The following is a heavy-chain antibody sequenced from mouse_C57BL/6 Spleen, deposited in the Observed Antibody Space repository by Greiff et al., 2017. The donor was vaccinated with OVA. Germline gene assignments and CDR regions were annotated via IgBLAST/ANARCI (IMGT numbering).Heavy chain of an antibody. CDR3: TRWDSNSFAY. CDR1: GFTFSSYA. V-gene: IGHV5-9-1*02. D-gene: IGHD2-5*01. CDR2: ISSGGDYI. J-gene: IGHJ3*01. Sequence: EVKLVESGEGLVKPGGSLKLSCAASGFTFSSYAMSWVRQTPEKRLEWVAYISSGGDYIYYADTVKGRFTISRDNARNTLYLQMSSLKSEDTAMYYCTRWDSNSFAYWGQGTLVTVSA.